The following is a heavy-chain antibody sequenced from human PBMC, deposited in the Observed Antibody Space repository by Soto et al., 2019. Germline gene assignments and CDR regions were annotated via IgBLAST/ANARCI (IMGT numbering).Heavy chain of an antibody. CDR3: AGGFGSGHYEY. CDR1: GGSFSGYY. J-gene: IGHJ4*02. V-gene: IGHV4-34*01. CDR2: IYYSGST. Sequence: PSETLSLTCAVYGGSFSGYYWNWLRQPPGEGLELIWKIYYSGSTNYNPSFKSLVAISVDKSKNQFSLKLTSVTAADTAVYFCAGGFGSGHYEYWGPGNLVTVSS. D-gene: IGHD3-10*01.